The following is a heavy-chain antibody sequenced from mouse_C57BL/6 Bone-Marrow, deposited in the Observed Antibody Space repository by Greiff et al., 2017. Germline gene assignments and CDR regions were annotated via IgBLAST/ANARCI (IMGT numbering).Heavy chain of an antibody. CDR1: GFNIKDYY. J-gene: IGHJ2*01. CDR3: TRSLIYYGTNY. D-gene: IGHD1-1*01. CDR2: SDPEDGET. Sequence: VQLQQSGAELVKPGASVKLSCTASGFNIKDYYIHWVKQRTEQGLEWIGRSDPEDGETKYAPKFQDKATITADTSSNTAYQQLSSLTSEDTAVYYCTRSLIYYGTNYWGQGTTLTVSS. V-gene: IGHV14-2*01.